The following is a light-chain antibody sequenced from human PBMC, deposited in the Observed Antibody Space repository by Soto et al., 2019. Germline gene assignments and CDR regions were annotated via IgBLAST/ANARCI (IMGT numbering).Light chain of an antibody. CDR2: DAS. CDR3: QQRTNWLT. V-gene: IGKV3-11*01. J-gene: IGKJ3*01. CDR1: QNVSTY. Sequence: EIVLTQSPATLSLSPGERATLSCRASQNVSTYLAWYQQKPGQAPRLLIYDASNRATGIPARFSGSGSGTDFTLTISSLEPEDFALYYCQQRTNWLTFGPGTKVDIK.